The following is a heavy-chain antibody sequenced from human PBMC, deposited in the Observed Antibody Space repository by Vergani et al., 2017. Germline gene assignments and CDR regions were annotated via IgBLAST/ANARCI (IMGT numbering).Heavy chain of an antibody. J-gene: IGHJ6*02. CDR1: GFSLSRFW. CDR2: ISPDGSAT. Sequence: EVQLVESGGGLVQPGGSLRLSCAASGFSLSRFWMSWVRQAPEKGLEWVAHISPDGSATSYVDSVKGRFTISRDNTKNSLSLQMSGLRVEDTAVYYCARTYYYDSSGYYYDYYYYGMDVWGQGTTVTVSS. CDR3: ARTYYYDSSGYYYDYYYYGMDV. D-gene: IGHD3-22*01. V-gene: IGHV3-7*01.